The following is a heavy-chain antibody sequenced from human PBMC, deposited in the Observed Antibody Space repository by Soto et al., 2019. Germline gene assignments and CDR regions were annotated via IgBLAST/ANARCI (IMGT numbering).Heavy chain of an antibody. Sequence: QVQLQQWGAGLLKPSETLSLTCAGYGGSFSGYYCSWIRHPPGKGLEWIGEITHSVITKYNPSLKSRVTIAVDTSKNPFSLKLSSVTAADPAVYYCASGEGAAGSWCQGTLVTVSS. CDR3: ASGEGAAGS. D-gene: IGHD6-13*01. CDR1: GGSFSGYY. CDR2: ITHSVIT. V-gene: IGHV4-34*01. J-gene: IGHJ5*02.